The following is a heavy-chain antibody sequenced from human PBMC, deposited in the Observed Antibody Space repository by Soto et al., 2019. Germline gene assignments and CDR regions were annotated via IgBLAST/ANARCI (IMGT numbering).Heavy chain of an antibody. J-gene: IGHJ6*02. V-gene: IGHV1-18*01. Sequence: ASVKVSCKASGYTFTSYGISWVRQAPGQGLEWMGWISAYNGNTNYAQKLQGRVTITTDTSTSTAYMELSSLRSEDTAVYYCARTWIQLWLGSYYYYYGMDVWG. CDR3: ARTWIQLWLGSYYYYYGMDV. CDR2: ISAYNGNT. D-gene: IGHD5-18*01. CDR1: GYTFTSYG.